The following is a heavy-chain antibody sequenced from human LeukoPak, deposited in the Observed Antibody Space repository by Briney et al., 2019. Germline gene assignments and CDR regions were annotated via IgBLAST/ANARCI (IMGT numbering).Heavy chain of an antibody. CDR1: GGAIGGYY. V-gene: IGHV4-4*07. CDR2: IYSSGST. J-gene: IGHJ4*02. CDR3: ARDRLSSGWTGGDFEY. D-gene: IGHD6-19*01. Sequence: SETLSLTCTVSGGAIGGYYWSWIRQPAGKGLEWIGRIYSSGSTDYNPSLQSRVTLSLDTSRMQFSLRLSSVTAADTAVYYCARDRLSSGWTGGDFEYWGPGTLVTVSS.